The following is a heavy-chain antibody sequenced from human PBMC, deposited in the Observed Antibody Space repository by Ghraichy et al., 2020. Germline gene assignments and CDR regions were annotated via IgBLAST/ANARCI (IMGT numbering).Heavy chain of an antibody. V-gene: IGHV3-48*03. Sequence: GGSLRLSCAASGFSISTFGMNWVRQAPGKGLEWVSYIGSSGSTIHYAGSVKGRFTISRDIAKNSLYLQVNSLRPEDTAVYYCARDRGASSAYDYEFDYWGQGTLVTVSS. D-gene: IGHD5-12*01. CDR1: GFSISTFG. CDR3: ARDRGASSAYDYEFDY. J-gene: IGHJ4*02. CDR2: IGSSGSTI.